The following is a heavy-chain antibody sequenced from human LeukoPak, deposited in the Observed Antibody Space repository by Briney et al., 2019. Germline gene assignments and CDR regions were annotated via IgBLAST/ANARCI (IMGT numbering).Heavy chain of an antibody. J-gene: IGHJ4*02. CDR1: GFTFSSYS. Sequence: GGSLRLSCAASGFTFSSYSMNWVRQAPGKGLEWVSSISSSSSYIYYADSVNGRFTISRDNAKNSLYLQMNSLRAEDTAVYYCARDRGPYCSGGSCLRSFDYWGQGTLVTVSS. CDR2: ISSSSSYI. V-gene: IGHV3-21*01. CDR3: ARDRGPYCSGGSCLRSFDY. D-gene: IGHD2-15*01.